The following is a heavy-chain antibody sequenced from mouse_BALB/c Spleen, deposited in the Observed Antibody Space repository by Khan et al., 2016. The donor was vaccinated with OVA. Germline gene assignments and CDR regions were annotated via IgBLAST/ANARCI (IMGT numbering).Heavy chain of an antibody. J-gene: IGHJ3*01. V-gene: IGHV1-77*01. Sequence: QVQLQQSGPELVKPGASVKMSCKASGYTFTDYVINWVKQRTGQGLEWIGEIYPGSGTTYYNEKFKGKATLTADKSSNTAYMQLSSLTSEDSAVYFCAKNYAPWIAYWGQGTLGTVSA. CDR3: AKNYAPWIAY. CDR1: GYTFTDYV. CDR2: IYPGSGTT.